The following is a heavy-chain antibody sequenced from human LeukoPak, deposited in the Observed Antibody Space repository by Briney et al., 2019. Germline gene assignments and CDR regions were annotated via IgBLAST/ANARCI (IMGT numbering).Heavy chain of an antibody. J-gene: IGHJ4*02. D-gene: IGHD3-10*01. CDR1: GFTFNAYY. CDR2: INPNTGDT. CDR3: ARDRGVSDY. V-gene: IGHV1-2*02. Sequence: ASVKVSCKASGFTFNAYYIHWVRQAPGQGFEWMGWINPNTGDTNYAQKFQGRVTMTRDTSISTAYMELSRLRSDDTAVYYCARDRGVSDYWGQGTLVTVSS.